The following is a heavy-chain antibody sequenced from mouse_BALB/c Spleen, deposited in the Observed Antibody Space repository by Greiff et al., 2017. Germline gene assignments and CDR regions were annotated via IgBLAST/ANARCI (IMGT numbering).Heavy chain of an antibody. D-gene: IGHD2-2*01. CDR2: ISSGSSTI. J-gene: IGHJ4*01. CDR1: GFTFSSFG. Sequence: EVKLEESGGGLVQPGGSRKLSCAASGFTFSSFGMHWVRQAPEKGLEWVAYISSGSSTIYYADTVKGRFTISRDNPKNTLFLQMTSLRSEDTAMYDCARSGYDPYYAMDYWGQGTSVTVSS. V-gene: IGHV5-17*02. CDR3: ARSGYDPYYAMDY.